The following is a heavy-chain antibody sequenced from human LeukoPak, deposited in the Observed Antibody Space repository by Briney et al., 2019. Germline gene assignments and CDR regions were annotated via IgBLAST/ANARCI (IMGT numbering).Heavy chain of an antibody. CDR3: ASRAGKPGNTPWCFDY. V-gene: IGHV3-7*01. D-gene: IGHD1-7*01. Sequence: GGSLRLSCAASGFTFSNYRMTWVRQAPGKGPEWVANIKQDGSERNYVDSVKGRFTIARDNTKNSLYLQMTSLRGEDTAVYYCASRAGKPGNTPWCFDYWGQGALVTVSS. CDR2: IKQDGSER. CDR1: GFTFSNYR. J-gene: IGHJ4*02.